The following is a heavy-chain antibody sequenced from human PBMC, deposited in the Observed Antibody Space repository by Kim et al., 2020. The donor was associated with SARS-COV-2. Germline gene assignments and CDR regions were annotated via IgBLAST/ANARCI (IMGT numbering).Heavy chain of an antibody. J-gene: IGHJ4*02. V-gene: IGHV3-33*06. CDR1: GFIFRNYG. CDR2: IWYDGSNK. Sequence: GGSLRLSCAASGFIFRNYGMHWVRQAPGKGLEWVAVIWYDGSNKYYADSVKGRFTISRDNSKNTLYLQMNSLRAEDRAVYYCAKAPADXDXXXWGQGTLVTXSS. CDR3: AKAPADXDXXX.